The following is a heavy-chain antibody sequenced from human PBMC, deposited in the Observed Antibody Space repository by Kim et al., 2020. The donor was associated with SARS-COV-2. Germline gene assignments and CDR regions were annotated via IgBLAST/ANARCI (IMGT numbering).Heavy chain of an antibody. Sequence: GGSLRLSCAASGFTVSTNYMSWVRQAPGKGLEWVSNIYSDGSTYYADSVKGRFTISRDNSKNTLYLQINSLSAEDTALYYCARALPFYFVSGSYYNPPRHYGLDVWGQGTTVTVSS. CDR1: GFTVSTNY. V-gene: IGHV3-53*01. CDR3: ARALPFYFVSGSYYNPPRHYGLDV. D-gene: IGHD3-10*01. J-gene: IGHJ6*02. CDR2: IYSDGST.